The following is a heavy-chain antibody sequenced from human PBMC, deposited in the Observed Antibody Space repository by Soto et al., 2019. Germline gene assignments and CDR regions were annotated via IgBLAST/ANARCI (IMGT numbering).Heavy chain of an antibody. Sequence: GASVKVSCKVSGYTLTELSMHWGRQAPGKGLEWMGGFDPEDGETIYAQKFQGRVTMTEDTSTDTAYMELSSLRSEDTAVYYCATLSNDFWSGPNNWFDPWGQGTLVTVSS. CDR1: GYTLTELS. CDR3: ATLSNDFWSGPNNWFDP. CDR2: FDPEDGET. D-gene: IGHD3-3*01. J-gene: IGHJ5*02. V-gene: IGHV1-24*01.